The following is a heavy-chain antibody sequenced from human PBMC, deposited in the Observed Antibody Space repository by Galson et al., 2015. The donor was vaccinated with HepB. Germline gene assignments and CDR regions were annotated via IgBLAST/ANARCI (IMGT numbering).Heavy chain of an antibody. V-gene: IGHV3-23*01. D-gene: IGHD3-16*01. CDR2: ISNSGGSA. CDR3: AKDRRITFGGVIRIYFDY. J-gene: IGHJ4*02. Sequence: SLRLSCAASGFTFSNYAMSWVRQAPGKGLEWVSAISNSGGSAYYADSVKGRFTISRDNSKNTLYLQLNSLRAEDTAVYYCAKDRRITFGGVIRIYFDYWGQGTLVTVSS. CDR1: GFTFSNYA.